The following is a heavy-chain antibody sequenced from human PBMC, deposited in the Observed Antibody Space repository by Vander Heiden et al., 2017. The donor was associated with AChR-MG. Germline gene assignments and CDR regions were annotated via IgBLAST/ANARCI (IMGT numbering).Heavy chain of an antibody. CDR1: GGSISSSSYY. D-gene: IGHD6-13*01. CDR3: AKGFLPGIAAAGYDY. CDR2: IYYSGST. Sequence: QLQLQESGPGLVKPSETLSLTCTVSGGSISSSSYYWGWIRQPPGKGLEWIGSIYYSGSTYYNPSLKSRVTISVDTSKNQFSLKLSSVTAADTAVYYCAKGFLPGIAAAGYDYWGQGTLVTVSS. V-gene: IGHV4-39*01. J-gene: IGHJ4*02.